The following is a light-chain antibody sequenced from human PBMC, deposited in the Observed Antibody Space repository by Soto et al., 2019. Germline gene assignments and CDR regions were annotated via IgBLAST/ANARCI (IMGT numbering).Light chain of an antibody. CDR2: GAS. V-gene: IGKV3-20*01. CDR3: QQYGSVPLT. CDR1: QCVSSSY. Sequence: EIVLTQSPGTLSLSPGERATLSSRASQCVSSSYLAWYQQKPGQAPRLLIYGASSRATGIPDRFSGSGSGADFALTISRLEPEDFAVYYCQQYGSVPLTFGGGTKVEIK. J-gene: IGKJ4*01.